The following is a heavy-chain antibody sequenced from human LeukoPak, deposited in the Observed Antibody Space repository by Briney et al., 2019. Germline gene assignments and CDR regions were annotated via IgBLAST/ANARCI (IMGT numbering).Heavy chain of an antibody. J-gene: IGHJ6*03. V-gene: IGHV3-48*01. CDR2: ISSSSSTI. CDR3: ARVYHNSSGWKPLGDYYYMDV. Sequence: GGSLRLSCAASGFTFSSYSMNWVRQAPGKGLEWVSYISSSSSTIYYADSVKGRFTISRDNAKNSLYLQMNSLRAEDTAVYYCARVYHNSSGWKPLGDYYYMDVWGKGTTVTVSS. CDR1: GFTFSSYS. D-gene: IGHD6-19*01.